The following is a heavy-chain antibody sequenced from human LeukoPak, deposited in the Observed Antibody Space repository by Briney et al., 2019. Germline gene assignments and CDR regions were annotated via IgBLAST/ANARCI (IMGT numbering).Heavy chain of an antibody. CDR1: GFTFSTFA. J-gene: IGHJ4*02. CDR3: ATYRQVLLPFES. D-gene: IGHD2-8*02. CDR2: IFPSGGEI. Sequence: PGGSLRLSCEASGFTFSTFAMIWVRQPPGKGLEWVSSIFPSGGEIHYADSVRGLFTISRDNSKSTLSLQMNSLRAEDTAIYYCATYRQVLLPFESWGQGTLVTVSS. V-gene: IGHV3-23*01.